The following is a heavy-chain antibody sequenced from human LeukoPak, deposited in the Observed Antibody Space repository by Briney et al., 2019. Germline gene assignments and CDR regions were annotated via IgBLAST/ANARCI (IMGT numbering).Heavy chain of an antibody. D-gene: IGHD3-22*01. CDR2: IYSGGST. J-gene: IGHJ6*02. CDR1: GFTVSSNY. V-gene: IGHV3-53*01. CDR3: ARDGLTTDYYDSSGPSDYYYYGMDV. Sequence: GGSLRLSCAASGFTVSSNYMSWVRQAPGKGLEWVSVIYSGGSTYYADSVKGRFTISRDNSKNTLYLQMNSLRAEDTAVYYCARDGLTTDYYDSSGPSDYYYYGMDVWGQGTTVTVSS.